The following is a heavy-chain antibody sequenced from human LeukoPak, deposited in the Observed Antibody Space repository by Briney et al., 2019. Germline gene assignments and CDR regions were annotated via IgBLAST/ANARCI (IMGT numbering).Heavy chain of an antibody. Sequence: PGGSLRLSCAASKFTFSSYWMHWVRQAPGKGLVWVSHINSDGSSTNYADSVKGRFTISRDNSKNTLYLQMNSLRAEDTAVYYCANHEQYSSSSLGYFDLWGQGTLVTVSS. J-gene: IGHJ4*02. CDR3: ANHEQYSSSSLGYFDL. CDR2: INSDGSST. V-gene: IGHV3-74*01. CDR1: KFTFSSYW. D-gene: IGHD6-6*01.